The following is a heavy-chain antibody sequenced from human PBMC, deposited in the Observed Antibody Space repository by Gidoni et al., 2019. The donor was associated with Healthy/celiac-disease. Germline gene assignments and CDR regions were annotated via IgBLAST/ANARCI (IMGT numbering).Heavy chain of an antibody. CDR3: LAMVRGVISTGFDY. J-gene: IGHJ4*02. D-gene: IGHD3-10*01. Sequence: EVQLVESGGGLVQTGGSLKLSCAASGSTFSGSAMHLVRQASGDGLEWVGRIRSKANSYATAYAASVKGRFTISRDDSYLQMNSLKTEDTAVYYCLAMVRGVISTGFDYWGQGTLVTVSS. CDR1: GSTFSGSA. V-gene: IGHV3-73*01. CDR2: IRSKANSYAT.